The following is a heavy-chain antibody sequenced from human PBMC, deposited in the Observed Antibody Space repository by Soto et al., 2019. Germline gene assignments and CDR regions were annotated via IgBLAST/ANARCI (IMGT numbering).Heavy chain of an antibody. V-gene: IGHV1-18*01. D-gene: IGHD3-16*02. J-gene: IGHJ5*02. CDR2: ISAYNGNT. Sequence: QVQLVQSGAEVNKPGASVKVSCKASGYTFTSYGIIWVRQAPGQGLEWMGWISAYNGNTNYAQKLQGRVNMTTDTSTSTAYMELRSLRSDDTAVYYCERLKLRLGELSFNWFDPWGQGTLVTVSS. CDR3: ERLKLRLGELSFNWFDP. CDR1: GYTFTSYG.